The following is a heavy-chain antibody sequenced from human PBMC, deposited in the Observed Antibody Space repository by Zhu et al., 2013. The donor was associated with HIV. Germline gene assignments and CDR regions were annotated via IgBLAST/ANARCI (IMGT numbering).Heavy chain of an antibody. D-gene: IGHD1-1*01. J-gene: IGHJ4*02. CDR2: MYYSGIT. Sequence: QVQLQESDPGLVKPSETLSLTCTVSGASVTSGSYYWSWIRQPPGKGLEWFGYMYYSGITKYNPSLKSRVTISVDTSKNQFSLKLSSVTAADTAVYYCARDVHRELDYWGQGTLVTVSS. V-gene: IGHV4-61*01. CDR3: ARDVHRELDY. CDR1: GASVTSGSYY.